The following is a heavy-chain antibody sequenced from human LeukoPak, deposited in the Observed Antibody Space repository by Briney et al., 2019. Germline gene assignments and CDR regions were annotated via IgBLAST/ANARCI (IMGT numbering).Heavy chain of an antibody. CDR2: IIPIFGTA. Sequence: SVRVSCKASGGTFSSYAISWVRQAPGQGLEWMGGIIPIFGTANYAQKFQGRVTITTDESTSTAYMELSSLRSEDTAVYYCASAPWYYDSSGYVEAFDIWGQGTMVTVSS. V-gene: IGHV1-69*05. J-gene: IGHJ3*02. CDR3: ASAPWYYDSSGYVEAFDI. D-gene: IGHD3-22*01. CDR1: GGTFSSYA.